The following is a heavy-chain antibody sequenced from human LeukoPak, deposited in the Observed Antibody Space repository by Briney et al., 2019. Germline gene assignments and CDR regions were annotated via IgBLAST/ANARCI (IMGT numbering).Heavy chain of an antibody. CDR2: IYWNDDK. J-gene: IGHJ6*03. CDR3: AHRRYFDWSYHMDV. Sequence: WSPLIYWNDDKRYSPSLKSRLTITKDTSKNQVVLTMTNMDPVDTATYYCAHRRYFDWSYHMDVWGKGTTVTVSS. V-gene: IGHV2-5*01. D-gene: IGHD3-9*01.